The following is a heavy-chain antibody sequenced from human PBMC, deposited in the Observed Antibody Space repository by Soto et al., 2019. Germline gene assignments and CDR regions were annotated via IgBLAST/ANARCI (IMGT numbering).Heavy chain of an antibody. CDR3: ARGGVATIFGDS. Sequence: GGSLRLSCAASGFTLSRYSMNWVRQAPGKGLEWLSYIDSSSATIYYADSVKGRFIISRDNAKNSLYLQMNSLRDEDSAVYYCARGGVATIFGDSWGQGTLVTVSS. D-gene: IGHD5-12*01. CDR1: GFTLSRYS. V-gene: IGHV3-48*02. CDR2: IDSSSATI. J-gene: IGHJ4*02.